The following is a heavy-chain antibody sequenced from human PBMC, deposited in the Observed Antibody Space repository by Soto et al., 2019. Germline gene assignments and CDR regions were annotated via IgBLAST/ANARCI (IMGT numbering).Heavy chain of an antibody. D-gene: IGHD2-2*01. CDR1: GGSISSYY. V-gene: IGHV4-59*01. J-gene: IGHJ5*02. Sequence: QVQLQESGPGLVKPSETLSLTCTVSGGSISSYYWSWIRQPPGKGLEWIGYIYYSGSTNYNPSLKSRVTISVDTSKNQFSLKLSSVTAADTAVYYCARVEGYCSSTSCYSTKSWWFDPWGQGTLVTVSS. CDR3: ARVEGYCSSTSCYSTKSWWFDP. CDR2: IYYSGST.